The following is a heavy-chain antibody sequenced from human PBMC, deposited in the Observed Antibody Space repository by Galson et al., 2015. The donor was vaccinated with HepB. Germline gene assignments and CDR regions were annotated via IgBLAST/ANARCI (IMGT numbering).Heavy chain of an antibody. CDR1: GYTFTSYA. J-gene: IGHJ6*02. Sequence: SVKVSCKASGYTFTSYAMHWVRQAPGQRLEWMGWINAGNGNTKYSQKFQGRVTITRDTSASTAYMELSSLRSEDTAVYYCARARITMVRGVIYYYYGMDVWGQGTTVTVSS. CDR2: INAGNGNT. D-gene: IGHD3-10*01. CDR3: ARARITMVRGVIYYYYGMDV. V-gene: IGHV1-3*01.